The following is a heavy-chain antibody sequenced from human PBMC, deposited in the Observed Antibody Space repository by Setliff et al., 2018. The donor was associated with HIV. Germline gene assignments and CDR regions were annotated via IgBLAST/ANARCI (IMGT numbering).Heavy chain of an antibody. CDR3: ARHGNGPYGPFGDLLYFDY. CDR2: IYTSGST. V-gene: IGHV4-4*09. CDR1: GGSMNNYY. J-gene: IGHJ4*02. D-gene: IGHD2-21*02. Sequence: PSETLSLTCTVSGGSMNNYYWSWTRQPPGKGLEWIGYIYTSGSTKYNPSLKSRVTISLDTSKNQFSLKLSSVTAADTAVYYCARHGNGPYGPFGDLLYFDYWGQGTLVTVSS.